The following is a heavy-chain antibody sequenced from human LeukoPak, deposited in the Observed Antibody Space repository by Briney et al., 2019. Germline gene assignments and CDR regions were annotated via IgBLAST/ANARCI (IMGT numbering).Heavy chain of an antibody. CDR1: GXSFKSYC. CDR2: IYPGDSET. V-gene: IGHV5-51*01. J-gene: IGHJ4*02. D-gene: IGHD5-24*01. CDR3: ARRSGYNYYFDY. Sequence: GESLKISFKGSGXSFKSYCIGWVRQMPGKGVEWMGIIYPGDSETRYSPSFQGQVTISADKSISTAYLQWSSLKASDTAMYYCARRSGYNYYFDYWGQGTLVTVSS.